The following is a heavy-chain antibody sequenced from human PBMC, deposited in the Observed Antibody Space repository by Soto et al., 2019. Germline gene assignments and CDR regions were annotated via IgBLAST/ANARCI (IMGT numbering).Heavy chain of an antibody. V-gene: IGHV1-18*01. CDR3: ARKKGYSGYDWLDY. CDR1: GYSFTSYG. D-gene: IGHD5-12*01. CDR2: ISAYNGKT. Sequence: PGESLTISCKGSGYSFTSYGISWVRQAPGQGLEWMGWISAYNGKTNYAQKLQGRVTMTTDTSKSTAYMELRSLRSEDTEVYNCARKKGYSGYDWLDYWGQGTLVTVSS. J-gene: IGHJ4*02.